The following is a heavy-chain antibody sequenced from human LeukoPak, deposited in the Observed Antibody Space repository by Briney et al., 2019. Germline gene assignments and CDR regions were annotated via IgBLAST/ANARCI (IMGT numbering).Heavy chain of an antibody. V-gene: IGHV1-69*05. CDR2: IIPIFGTA. J-gene: IGHJ4*02. CDR1: GGTFSSYA. D-gene: IGHD3/OR15-3a*01. Sequence: ASVKVSCKASGGTFSSYAISWVRQAPGQGLEWMGGIIPIFGTANYAQRFQGRVTITTDESTSTAYMELSSLRSEDTAVYYCARGGLAEGVFDYWGQGTLVTVSS. CDR3: ARGGLAEGVFDY.